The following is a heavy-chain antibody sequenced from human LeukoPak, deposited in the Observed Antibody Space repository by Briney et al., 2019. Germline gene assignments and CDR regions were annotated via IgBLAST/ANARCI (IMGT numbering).Heavy chain of an antibody. CDR1: GFTFSSYA. CDR2: LRISGDST. D-gene: IGHD3-22*01. Sequence: GGSLRLSCAASGFTFSSYAMEWVRQAPGKGLEWVSGLRISGDSTHYADSVKGRFTISRDNSKNTLYLQMNSLRAEDTAVYYCAKLLGSSRGPDGATKDYWGQGTLVTVSS. V-gene: IGHV3-23*01. J-gene: IGHJ4*02. CDR3: AKLLGSSRGPDGATKDY.